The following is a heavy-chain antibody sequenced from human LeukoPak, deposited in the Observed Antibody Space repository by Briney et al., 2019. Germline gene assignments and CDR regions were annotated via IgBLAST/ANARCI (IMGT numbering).Heavy chain of an antibody. J-gene: IGHJ3*02. CDR1: GFAVSSNH. D-gene: IGHD1-1*01. CDR3: AKRTSHGSPGAFDI. V-gene: IGHV3-53*01. CDR2: IFNGGST. Sequence: SGGSLRLSCAASGFAVSSNHMNWVRQAPGKGLEWVSVIFNGGSTYYADSVKGRFTISRDNSKNTLYLQMNSLRAEDTAVYYCAKRTSHGSPGAFDIWGQGTMVTVSS.